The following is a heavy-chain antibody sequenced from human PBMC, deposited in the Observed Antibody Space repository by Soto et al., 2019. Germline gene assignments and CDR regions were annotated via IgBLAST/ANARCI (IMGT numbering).Heavy chain of an antibody. CDR1: GYTFTGYY. V-gene: IGHV1-2*04. CDR3: ARGYYYGSGSYSGYYGMDV. D-gene: IGHD3-10*01. Sequence: ASVKVSCKASGYTFTGYYMHWVRQAPGQGLEWMGWINPNSGGTNYAQKFQGWVTMTRDTSISTAYMELSRLRSDDTAVYYCARGYYYGSGSYSGYYGMDVWGQGTTVTVSS. CDR2: INPNSGGT. J-gene: IGHJ6*02.